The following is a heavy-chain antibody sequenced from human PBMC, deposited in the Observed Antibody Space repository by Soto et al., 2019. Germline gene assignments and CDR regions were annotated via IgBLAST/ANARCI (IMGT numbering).Heavy chain of an antibody. J-gene: IGHJ6*02. CDR2: IYPGDSDT. Sequence: PGESLKISCKGSGCSFTSYWIGWVRQMPGKGLEWMGIIYPGDSDTRYSPSFQGQVTISADKSISTAYLQWSSLKASDTDMYYCARSMVRGVINYYYYGMDVWGQGTTVTV. CDR1: GCSFTSYW. V-gene: IGHV5-51*01. D-gene: IGHD3-10*01. CDR3: ARSMVRGVINYYYYGMDV.